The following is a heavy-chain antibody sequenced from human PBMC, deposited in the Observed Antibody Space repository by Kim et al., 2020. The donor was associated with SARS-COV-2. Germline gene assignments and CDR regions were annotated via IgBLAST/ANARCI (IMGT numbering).Heavy chain of an antibody. J-gene: IGHJ5*02. Sequence: SETLSLTCAVYGGSFSGYYWSWIRQPPGKGLEWIGEINHSGSTNYNPSLKSRVTISVDTSKNQFSLKLSSVTAADTAVYYCARGLHYGDYVRHNWFDPWG. CDR2: INHSGST. CDR1: GGSFSGYY. V-gene: IGHV4-34*01. CDR3: ARGLHYGDYVRHNWFDP. D-gene: IGHD4-17*01.